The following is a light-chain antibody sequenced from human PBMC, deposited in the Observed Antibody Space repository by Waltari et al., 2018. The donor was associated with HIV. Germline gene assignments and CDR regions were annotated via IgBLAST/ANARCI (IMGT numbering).Light chain of an antibody. V-gene: IGLV3-1*01. CDR3: HAWDSHNVI. J-gene: IGLJ2*01. CDR2: EDV. CDR1: KLGDKY. Sequence: SYELTQPPSVSVSPGQTAIITCSGDKLGDKYASWYQQRPGQSPVLVIYEDVKRPSGIPERFSGSNSGNTATLTISGTQAMDESDYYCHAWDSHNVIFGGGTKLTVL.